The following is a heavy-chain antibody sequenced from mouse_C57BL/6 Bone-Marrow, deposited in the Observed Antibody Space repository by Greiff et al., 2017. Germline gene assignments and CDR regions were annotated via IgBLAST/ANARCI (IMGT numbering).Heavy chain of an antibody. D-gene: IGHD2-4*01. CDR2: IYPGSGNT. V-gene: IGHV1-76*01. CDR1: GYTFTDYY. CDR3: ARRGYYDYDERVYYYAMDY. J-gene: IGHJ4*01. Sequence: VMLVESGAELVRPGASVKLSCKASGYTFTDYYINWVKQRPGQGLEWIARIYPGSGNTYYNEKFKGKATLTAEKSSRTAYMQLSSLTSEDSAVYFCARRGYYDYDERVYYYAMDYWGQGTSVTVSS.